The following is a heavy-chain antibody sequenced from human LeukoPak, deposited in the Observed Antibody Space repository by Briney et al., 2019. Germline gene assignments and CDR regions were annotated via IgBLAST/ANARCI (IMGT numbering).Heavy chain of an antibody. CDR2: IWYDGSKK. D-gene: IGHD4-23*01. V-gene: IGHV3-33*01. J-gene: IGHJ4*02. CDR3: ARDRYGANSPFDY. Sequence: PGRSLRLSCAASGFTFSNYGMHWVRQAPGKGLEWVGVIWYDGSKKYHADSVKGRFTISRDNSKNTLYLQMNSLRAEDAAVYYCARDRYGANSPFDYWGQGTLVTVSS. CDR1: GFTFSNYG.